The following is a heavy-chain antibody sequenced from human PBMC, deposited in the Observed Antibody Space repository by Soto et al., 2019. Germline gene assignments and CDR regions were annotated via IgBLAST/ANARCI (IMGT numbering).Heavy chain of an antibody. Sequence: QVQLQESGPGLVKPSQTLSLTCTVSGGSISSGGLYWSWIRQHPGKGLEWIGYIFYSGSTYYNPSLKSRVSISVDTSKNQFSLKLSSVTAADTAVYYCVREEGGGYDHRWFDPWGQGTLVTVSS. J-gene: IGHJ5*02. D-gene: IGHD5-12*01. CDR2: IFYSGST. CDR1: GGSISSGGLY. V-gene: IGHV4-31*03. CDR3: VREEGGGYDHRWFDP.